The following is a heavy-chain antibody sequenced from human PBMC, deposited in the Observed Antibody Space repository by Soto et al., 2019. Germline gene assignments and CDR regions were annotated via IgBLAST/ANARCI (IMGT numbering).Heavy chain of an antibody. D-gene: IGHD6-19*01. J-gene: IGHJ5*02. CDR2: INPNSGGT. CDR1: GYTFTGYY. V-gene: IGHV1-2*04. Sequence: ASVKVSCKASGYTFTGYYMRWVRQAPGQGLEWMGWINPNSGGTNYAQKFQGWVTMTRDTSISTAYMELSRLRSDDTAVYYCAREVSRTAVAGLNWFDPWGQGTLVTVSS. CDR3: AREVSRTAVAGLNWFDP.